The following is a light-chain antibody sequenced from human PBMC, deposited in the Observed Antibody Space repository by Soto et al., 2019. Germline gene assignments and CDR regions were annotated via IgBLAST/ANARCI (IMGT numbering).Light chain of an antibody. CDR1: SSDIGSYNY. J-gene: IGLJ3*02. Sequence: QSALIQAASVSGSPGQSITISCTGTSSDIGSYNYVSWYQQHPGKAPKLIIYAVSSRPSGVSDRFAGSKSGNTASLTISGLQGEGGADYYCSSYTSSSTWVFGGGTKLTVL. CDR2: AVS. CDR3: SSYTSSSTWV. V-gene: IGLV2-14*01.